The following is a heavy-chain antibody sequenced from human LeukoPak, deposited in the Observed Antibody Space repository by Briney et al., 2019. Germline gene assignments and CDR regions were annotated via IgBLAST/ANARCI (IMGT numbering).Heavy chain of an antibody. V-gene: IGHV3-30*01. CDR2: TGADGINE. J-gene: IGHJ1*01. CDR3: ARALGPGAPVATRYF. CDR1: GFTFSSYA. D-gene: IGHD2-2*01. Sequence: GGSLRLSCAASGFTFSSYAMHWVRQAPGKGLEWVAVTGADGINEYYGDSVKGRFTISRDNSRNTLYLQMNSLTPEDTAVYHCARALGPGAPVATRYF.